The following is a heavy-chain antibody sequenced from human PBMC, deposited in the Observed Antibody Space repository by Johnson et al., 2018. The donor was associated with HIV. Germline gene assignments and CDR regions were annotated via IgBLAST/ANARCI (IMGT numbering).Heavy chain of an antibody. Sequence: VQLVESGGGLVQPGGSLRLSCAASGFTFSSYWMHWVRQAPGKGLAWVGRIKSNTDGGTPDYAAPVKGSFTISEDDSKHTLYPQMNSLKTEDTAVYYCTTSGRRDGYNYAGDAFDIWGQGTMVTVSS. CDR3: TTSGRRDGYNYAGDAFDI. CDR2: IKSNTDGGTP. CDR1: GFTFSSYW. D-gene: IGHD5-24*01. V-gene: IGHV3-15*01. J-gene: IGHJ3*02.